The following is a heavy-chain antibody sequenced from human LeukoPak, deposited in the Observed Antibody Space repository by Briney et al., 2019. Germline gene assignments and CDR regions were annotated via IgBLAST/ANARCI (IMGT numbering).Heavy chain of an antibody. J-gene: IGHJ3*02. V-gene: IGHV4-59*08. D-gene: IGHD4-11*01. Sequence: SETLSLTCTVSGGSISSYYWSWIRQPPGKGLEWIGYIYYSGSTNYNPSLKSRVTISVDTSKNQFSLKLSSVTAADTAVYYCARVGWGTVTDDAFDIWGQGTMVTVSS. CDR3: ARVGWGTVTDDAFDI. CDR1: GGSISSYY. CDR2: IYYSGST.